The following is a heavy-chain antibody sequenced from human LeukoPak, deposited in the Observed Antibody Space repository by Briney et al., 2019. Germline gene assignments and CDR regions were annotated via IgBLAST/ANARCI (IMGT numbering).Heavy chain of an antibody. V-gene: IGHV3-21*05. D-gene: IGHD3-10*01. CDR3: ARAPYGEYYFDY. CDR2: ISSSSSYT. CDR1: GFTFSSYA. Sequence: GGSLRLSCTASGFTFSSYAMNWVRQAPGKGLEWVSYISSSSSYTNYADSVKGRFTISRDNAKNSLYLQMNSLRAEDTAVYYCARAPYGEYYFDYWGQGTLVTVSS. J-gene: IGHJ4*02.